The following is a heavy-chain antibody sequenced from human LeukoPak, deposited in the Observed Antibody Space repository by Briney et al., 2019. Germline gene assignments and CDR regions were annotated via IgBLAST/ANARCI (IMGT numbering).Heavy chain of an antibody. J-gene: IGHJ4*02. Sequence: SETLSLTCTVAGGSISSYYWSWIRQPAGKGLEWIGRIYTSGSTNYDPSLKSRVTMSVDTSKNQFSLKLSAVTAADTAVYYCARGQTTGVFDYWGQGTLVTVSS. CDR3: ARGQTTGVFDY. CDR2: IYTSGST. V-gene: IGHV4-4*07. CDR1: GGSISSYY. D-gene: IGHD4-23*01.